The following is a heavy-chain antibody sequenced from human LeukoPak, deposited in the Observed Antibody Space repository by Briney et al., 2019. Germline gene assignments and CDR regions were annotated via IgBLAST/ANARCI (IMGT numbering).Heavy chain of an antibody. CDR1: GFTFSDYY. CDR3: ARDCISVYCLDY. CDR2: ISSSGTSI. V-gene: IGHV3-11*01. D-gene: IGHD3-22*01. Sequence: GGSLRLSCAASGFTFSDYYMSWIRQAPGKGLEWVSYISSSGTSIYYADSVEGRFTISRDNAKNSLYLQMNSLRAEDTAVYYCARDCISVYCLDYWGQGTLVTVSS. J-gene: IGHJ4*02.